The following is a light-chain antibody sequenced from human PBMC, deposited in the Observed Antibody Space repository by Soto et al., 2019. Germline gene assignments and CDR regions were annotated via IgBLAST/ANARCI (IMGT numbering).Light chain of an antibody. Sequence: QSVLTQPPSASGSPGQSVTISCTGTSGDVGGYDYVSWYQQHPGKAPKPMIYEVTKRPLGVPDRFSGSKSGNTASLTVSGLQAEDEADYYCSSYAGSDNPYVFGTGTKVTVL. CDR3: SSYAGSDNPYV. CDR2: EVT. V-gene: IGLV2-8*01. J-gene: IGLJ1*01. CDR1: SGDVGGYDY.